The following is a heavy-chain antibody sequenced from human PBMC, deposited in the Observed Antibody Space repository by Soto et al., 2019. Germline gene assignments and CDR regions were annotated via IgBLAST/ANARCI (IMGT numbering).Heavy chain of an antibody. CDR2: IYYSGST. CDR3: ARAYEDTWAYSNWFDP. CDR1: GGSISSGDYY. V-gene: IGHV4-30-4*01. Sequence: PSETLSLTCTVSGGSISSGDYYWSWIRQPPGKGLEWIGYIYYSGSTYYNPSLKSRVTISVDTSKNQFSLKLSSVTAADTAVYYCARAYEDTWAYSNWFDPWGQGTLVTVSS. J-gene: IGHJ5*02. D-gene: IGHD4-4*01.